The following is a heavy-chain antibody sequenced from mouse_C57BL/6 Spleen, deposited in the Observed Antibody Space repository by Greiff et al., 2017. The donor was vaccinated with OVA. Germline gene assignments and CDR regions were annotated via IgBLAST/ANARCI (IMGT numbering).Heavy chain of an antibody. CDR1: GYSITSGYY. V-gene: IGHV3-6*01. CDR2: ISYDGSN. D-gene: IGHD1-1*01. J-gene: IGHJ1*03. Sequence: DVKLQESGPGLVKPSQSLSLTCSVTGYSITSGYYWNWIRQFPGNKLEWMGYISYDGSNNYNPSLKNRISITRDTSKNQFFLKLNSVTTEDTATYYCAREINYYGSSYWYFDVWGTGTTVTVSS. CDR3: AREINYYGSSYWYFDV.